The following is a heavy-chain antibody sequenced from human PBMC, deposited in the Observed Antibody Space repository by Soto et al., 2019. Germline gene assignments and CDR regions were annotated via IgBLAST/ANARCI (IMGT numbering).Heavy chain of an antibody. CDR3: ARDKGGRSYCDY. D-gene: IGHD2-15*01. CDR2: IWYDGSNK. Sequence: QVQLVESGGGVVQPGRSLRLSCAASGFTFSSYGMHWVRQAPGKGLEWVAVIWYDGSNKYYADSVKGRFTISRDNSKNTLYLQMNSLRAEDTAVYYCARDKGGRSYCDYWGQGTLVTVSS. V-gene: IGHV3-33*01. CDR1: GFTFSSYG. J-gene: IGHJ4*02.